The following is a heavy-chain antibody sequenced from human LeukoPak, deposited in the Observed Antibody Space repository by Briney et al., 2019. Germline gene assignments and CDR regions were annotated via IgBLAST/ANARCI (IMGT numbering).Heavy chain of an antibody. CDR2: IYYSGST. CDR1: GGSISSYY. D-gene: IGHD3-9*01. Sequence: SETLSLTCTVSGGSISSYYWSWIRQPPGKGLEWIGYIYYSGSTNYNPSLKSRVTISVDTSKNQFSLKLSSVTAADTAVYYCATDLIRSYDILTGYYWGDYWGQGTLVTVSS. J-gene: IGHJ4*02. V-gene: IGHV4-59*01. CDR3: ATDLIRSYDILTGYYWGDY.